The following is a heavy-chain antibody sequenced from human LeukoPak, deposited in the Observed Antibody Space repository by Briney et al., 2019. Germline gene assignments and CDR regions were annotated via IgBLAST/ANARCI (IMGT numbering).Heavy chain of an antibody. CDR1: GFTFDDYA. CDR3: AKDVSRILTGARNYFDS. V-gene: IGHV3-30*02. J-gene: IGHJ4*02. D-gene: IGHD3-9*01. Sequence: PGGSLRLSCAASGFTFDDYAMHWLRQAPGKGLEGVAFIRYDERNKYYSDSVKGRFTISRDNSKNTLYLQMNSQRAEDTAVYYCAKDVSRILTGARNYFDSWGQGTLVTVS. CDR2: IRYDERNK.